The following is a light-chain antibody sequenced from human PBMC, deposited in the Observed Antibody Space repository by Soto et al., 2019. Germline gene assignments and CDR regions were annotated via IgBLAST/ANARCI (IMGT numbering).Light chain of an antibody. J-gene: IGKJ5*01. Sequence: EIVLTQSPGTLSLSPGERATLSCRASQRVSSGYLAWYQQKPGQAPRLLIYSASSRATGIPDRFSGSASGTDFTLTISRLEPEDFAVYYCQQVRAFGQGTRLEMK. V-gene: IGKV3-20*01. CDR2: SAS. CDR3: QQVRA. CDR1: QRVSSGY.